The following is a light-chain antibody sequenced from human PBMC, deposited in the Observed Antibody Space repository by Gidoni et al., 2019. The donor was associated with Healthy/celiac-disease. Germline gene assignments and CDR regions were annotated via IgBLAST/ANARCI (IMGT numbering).Light chain of an antibody. CDR3: QQLNSYPLT. J-gene: IGKJ4*01. CDR2: AAS. CDR1: QGIRSY. V-gene: IGKV1-9*01. Sequence: DIQLTQSPSFLSASVGDRVTITCRASQGIRSYLAWYQQKPGKAPKLLIYAASTLQSVVPSRLSGSGSGTEFTLTISSLQPEDFATYYCQQLNSYPLTFGGGTKVEIK.